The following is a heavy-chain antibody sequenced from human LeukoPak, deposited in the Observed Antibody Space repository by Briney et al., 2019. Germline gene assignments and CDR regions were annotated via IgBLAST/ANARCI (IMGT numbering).Heavy chain of an antibody. CDR3: APQSAYCGGDCY. D-gene: IGHD2-21*02. CDR2: IIPILGIA. Sequence: GASVKVSCKASGGTFSSYAISWVRQAPGQGLEWMGRIIPILGIANYAQKFQGRVTITADKSTSTAYMELSSLRSEDTAVYYSAPQSAYCGGDCYWGQGTLVTVSP. CDR1: GGTFSSYA. J-gene: IGHJ4*02. V-gene: IGHV1-69*04.